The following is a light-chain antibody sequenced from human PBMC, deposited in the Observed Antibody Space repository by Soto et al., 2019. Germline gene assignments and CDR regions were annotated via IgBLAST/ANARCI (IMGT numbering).Light chain of an antibody. CDR1: QSVSSY. CDR3: QQCSTLLT. Sequence: EIVLTQSPATLSLSPGERATLSCRASQSVSSYLAWYQQKPGQAPRLLIYDASNRATGIPARFSGSGSGTDFTLTISSLEPEDFAVYYCQQCSTLLTFGGGTKVEIK. V-gene: IGKV3-11*01. CDR2: DAS. J-gene: IGKJ4*01.